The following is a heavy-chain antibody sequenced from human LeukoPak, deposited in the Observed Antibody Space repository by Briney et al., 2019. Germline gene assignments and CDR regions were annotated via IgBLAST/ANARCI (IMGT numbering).Heavy chain of an antibody. D-gene: IGHD4-17*01. CDR1: GFTFSRYG. CDR3: ARWCDHGDCDY. J-gene: IGHJ4*02. V-gene: IGHV3-33*01. CDR2: IGNDGGDI. Sequence: GGSLRLSCEASGFTFSRYGFNWVRQPPGRGLEWVAVIGNDGGDIYFGDSVKGRFSISRDNSKNTVYLQMDGLRAEDTAVYHCARWCDHGDCDYWGQGTLVTVSS.